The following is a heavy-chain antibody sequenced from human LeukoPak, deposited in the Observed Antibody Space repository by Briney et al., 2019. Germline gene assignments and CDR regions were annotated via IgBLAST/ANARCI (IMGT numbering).Heavy chain of an antibody. Sequence: SETLSLTCTVSGYSISSGYYWGWIRQPPGKGLEWIGSIYHSGSTYYNPSLKSRVTISVDTSKNQFSLKLSSVTAADTAVYYCARGRSRAITMVRGVTVHLDYWGQGTLVTVSS. CDR1: GYSISSGYY. CDR3: ARGRSRAITMVRGVTVHLDY. D-gene: IGHD3-10*01. J-gene: IGHJ4*02. V-gene: IGHV4-38-2*02. CDR2: IYHSGST.